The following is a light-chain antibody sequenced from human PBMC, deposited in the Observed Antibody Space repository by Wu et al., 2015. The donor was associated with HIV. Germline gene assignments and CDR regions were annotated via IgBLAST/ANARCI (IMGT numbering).Light chain of an antibody. V-gene: IGKV3-11*01. CDR1: QSVNNNY. Sequence: EIVLTQSPGTLSLSPGERATLSCRASQSVNNNYLAWYQQKPGQAPRLLIYDASNRATGIPARFSGSGSGTDFTLTISSLEPEDFAVYYCQQKTNGTLTFGQGTRLEIK. CDR2: DAS. J-gene: IGKJ5*01. CDR3: QQKTNGTLT.